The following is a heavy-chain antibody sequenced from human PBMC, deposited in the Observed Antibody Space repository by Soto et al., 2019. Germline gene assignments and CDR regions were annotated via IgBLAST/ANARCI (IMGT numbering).Heavy chain of an antibody. CDR1: GFSLSSTRMA. CDR3: AHIVVAGLGYYFDY. D-gene: IGHD6-19*01. V-gene: IGHV2-5*02. Sequence: QITLKESGPTLVKPTQTLTLTCTFSGFSLSSTRMAVGWIRQPPGKALEWLALIYWDDDKRYSPFLKSSLTITKDTSKIQVVLTMSTMDPVDTARYYCAHIVVAGLGYYFDYWGQGTLVTVSS. CDR2: IYWDDDK. J-gene: IGHJ4*02.